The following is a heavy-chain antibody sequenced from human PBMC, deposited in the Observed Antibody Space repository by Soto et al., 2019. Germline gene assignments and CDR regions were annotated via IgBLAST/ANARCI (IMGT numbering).Heavy chain of an antibody. V-gene: IGHV3-30-3*01. CDR1: GFTFSSYN. J-gene: IGHJ4*02. D-gene: IGHD3-10*01. Sequence: GGSLRLSCVVSGFTFSSYNMHWVRQAPGEGLEWVAVISFDGANTFYADSVKGRFTISRDISRDTLYLQMSRLRVEDTAIYYCARDGYNRGGFDYWGQGTLVTVSS. CDR2: ISFDGANT. CDR3: ARDGYNRGGFDY.